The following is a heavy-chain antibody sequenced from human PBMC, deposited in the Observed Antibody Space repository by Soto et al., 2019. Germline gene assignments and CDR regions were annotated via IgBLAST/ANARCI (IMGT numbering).Heavy chain of an antibody. CDR3: VGARSTDSRPDY. CDR2: ITSSSSYL. Sequence: GGSLRLSCAASGFTFSLYSMIWVRQAPGKGLEWVASITSSSSYLYYEDSLQGRFTISRDNAKNSLFLQLDSLRAEDTAVYFCVGARSTDSRPDYWGQGTLVTVSS. J-gene: IGHJ4*02. V-gene: IGHV3-21*01. CDR1: GFTFSLYS. D-gene: IGHD3-22*01.